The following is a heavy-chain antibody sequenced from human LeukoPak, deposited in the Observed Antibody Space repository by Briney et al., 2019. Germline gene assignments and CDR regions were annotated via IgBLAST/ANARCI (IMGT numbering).Heavy chain of an antibody. J-gene: IGHJ6*02. CDR3: VTSHSGGSCYSCYYGMDV. V-gene: IGHV1-69*13. CDR1: GGTFSSYA. CDR2: IIPIFGTA. D-gene: IGHD2-15*01. Sequence: SVTVSCTASGGTFSSYAISWVRQAPGQGLEWMGGIIPIFGTANYAQKFQGRVTITADESTGTAYMELSSLRSEDTAVYYCVTSHSGGSCYSCYYGMDVWGQGTTVTVSS.